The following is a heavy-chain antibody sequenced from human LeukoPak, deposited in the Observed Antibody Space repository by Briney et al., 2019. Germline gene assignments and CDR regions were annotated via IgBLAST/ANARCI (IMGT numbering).Heavy chain of an antibody. CDR1: GFIFGDYG. CDR2: ISIGGTTT. D-gene: IGHD3-16*01. Sequence: GGSLRLSCTASGFIFGDYGMSWVRQAPGKGLEWVSYISIGGTTTDYADSVKGRFTISRDNAKKSLYLQMNSLRAEDTAVYYCARENWDWYFDLWGRGTLVTVSS. J-gene: IGHJ2*01. V-gene: IGHV3-11*04. CDR3: ARENWDWYFDL.